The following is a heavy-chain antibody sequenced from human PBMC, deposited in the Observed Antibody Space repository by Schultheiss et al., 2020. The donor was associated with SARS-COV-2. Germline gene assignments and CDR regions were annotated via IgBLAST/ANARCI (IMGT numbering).Heavy chain of an antibody. CDR2: IYSGGST. Sequence: GGSLRLSCAASGFTFSSYGMHWVRQAPGKGLVWVSVIYSGGSTYYADSVKGRFTISRDNSKNTLFLQLNTLRAEDTAVYYCAKEGTTTGIGWYYYYGMDVWGQGTTVTVSS. CDR1: GFTFSSYG. V-gene: IGHV3-NL1*01. J-gene: IGHJ6*02. CDR3: AKEGTTTGIGWYYYYGMDV. D-gene: IGHD1-1*01.